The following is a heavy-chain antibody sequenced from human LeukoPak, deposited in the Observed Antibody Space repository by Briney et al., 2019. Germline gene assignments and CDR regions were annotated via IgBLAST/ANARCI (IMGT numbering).Heavy chain of an antibody. CDR2: ISYDGGNK. Sequence: GGSLRLSCAASGFTFSSYSMHWVRQAPGKGLEWVALISYDGGNKYYADSVKGRFTISRDNSKNTLYLQMNSLRAEDTAVYYCARDHSSGWYSDYFDYWGQGTLVTVSS. CDR1: GFTFSSYS. CDR3: ARDHSSGWYSDYFDY. D-gene: IGHD6-19*01. V-gene: IGHV3-30-3*01. J-gene: IGHJ4*02.